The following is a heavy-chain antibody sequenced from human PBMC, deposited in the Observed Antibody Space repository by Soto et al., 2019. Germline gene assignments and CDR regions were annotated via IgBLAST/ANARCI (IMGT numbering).Heavy chain of an antibody. J-gene: IGHJ5*02. V-gene: IGHV1-3*01. Sequence: GASVKVSCKASGYTFTSYAMHWVRQAPGQRLEWMGWINAGNGNTKYSQKFQGRVTITRDTSASTAYMELSSLRSEDTAVYYCARVGSPTYDYYDSSGYYFSWFDPWGQGTLVTVSS. CDR2: INAGNGNT. D-gene: IGHD3-22*01. CDR3: ARVGSPTYDYYDSSGYYFSWFDP. CDR1: GYTFTSYA.